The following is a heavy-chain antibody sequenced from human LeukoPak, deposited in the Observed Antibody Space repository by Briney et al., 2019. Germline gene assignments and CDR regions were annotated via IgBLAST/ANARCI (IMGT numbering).Heavy chain of an antibody. CDR3: ACRDLTSTWSFP. V-gene: IGHV5-51*01. CDR1: GYSFTSYW. Sequence: GESLKISCQGFGYSFTSYWIGWVRQMPGKGMEWMGVIYPGGSRIRYIPSFQGQVTISVDKSISTAYLQWVSLKASDTAMYYCACRDLTSTWSFPWGQGTLVTVSS. D-gene: IGHD6-13*01. J-gene: IGHJ5*02. CDR2: IYPGGSRI.